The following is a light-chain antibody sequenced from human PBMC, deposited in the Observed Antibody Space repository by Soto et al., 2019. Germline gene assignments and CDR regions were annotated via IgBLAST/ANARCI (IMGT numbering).Light chain of an antibody. CDR2: DAS. Sequence: EFVFTQSPGTLSLSPVERATLSCMASQTVRNNYLAWYQQKPGQAPRLLIYDASSRATGIPDRFSGGGSGTDFTLTISRLEPEDFAVYCCQQYGSSPRTFGQGTKVDIK. V-gene: IGKV3-20*01. J-gene: IGKJ1*01. CDR1: QTVRNNY. CDR3: QQYGSSPRT.